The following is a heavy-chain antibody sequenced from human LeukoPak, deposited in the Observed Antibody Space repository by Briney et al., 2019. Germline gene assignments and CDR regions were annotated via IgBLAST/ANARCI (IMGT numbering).Heavy chain of an antibody. CDR1: GFTFSDYY. Sequence: GGSLRLSCAASGFTFSDYYISWVRQAPGKGLEWVSYITNSGSTIYYADSVKGRFTISRDNAKNSLYLQMNSLRAEDTAVYYCAREYLYCSSTSCYGLDYWGQGTLVTVSS. CDR3: AREYLYCSSTSCYGLDY. CDR2: ITNSGSTI. J-gene: IGHJ4*02. V-gene: IGHV3-11*04. D-gene: IGHD2-2*01.